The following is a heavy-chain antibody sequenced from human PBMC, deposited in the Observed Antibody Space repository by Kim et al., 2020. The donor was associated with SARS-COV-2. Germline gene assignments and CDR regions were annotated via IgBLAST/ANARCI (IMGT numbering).Heavy chain of an antibody. V-gene: IGHV1-3*01. CDR1: GYTFDTFS. CDR2: INGGNENT. Sequence: ASVKVSCKASGYTFDTFSLYWLRQAPGQRFEWMGWINGGNENTRYSQNFQGRVIFTRDTSATTAYMELTSLTFKDTAVYYCAREGSGSYNWLDPCGQGTL. D-gene: IGHD3-10*01. J-gene: IGHJ5*02. CDR3: AREGSGSYNWLDP.